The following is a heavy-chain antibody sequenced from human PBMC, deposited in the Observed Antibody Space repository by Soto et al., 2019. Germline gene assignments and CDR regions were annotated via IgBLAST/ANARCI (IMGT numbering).Heavy chain of an antibody. CDR1: GYTFSTFP. Sequence: ASVKVPCQASGYTFSTFPMHWVRQAPGQNLEWMGWINAANGDTGYSQNFQGRVTLTRDTTASTAYMELSGLTSEDTAVYFCARKDYYGSGTYHFDYWGQGTLVTVSS. D-gene: IGHD3-10*01. CDR3: ARKDYYGSGTYHFDY. V-gene: IGHV1-3*01. J-gene: IGHJ4*02. CDR2: INAANGDT.